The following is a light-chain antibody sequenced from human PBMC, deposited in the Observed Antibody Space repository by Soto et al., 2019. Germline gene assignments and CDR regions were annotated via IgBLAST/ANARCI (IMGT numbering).Light chain of an antibody. J-gene: IGKJ1*01. Sequence: DIERTQSPSSLSASVGYRSTTTRRAIQGISKYLACYQQKPVKVPKLLIYCSSSLHSGVPGRFSGSGSGTDFTLTISSLQPEDVATYYCQKSSSARGRFGQGTQLDIK. CDR1: QGISKY. CDR3: QKSSSARGR. V-gene: IGKV1-27*01. CDR2: CSS.